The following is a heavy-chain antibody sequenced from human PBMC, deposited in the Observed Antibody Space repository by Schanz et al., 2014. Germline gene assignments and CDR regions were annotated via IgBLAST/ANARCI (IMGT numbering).Heavy chain of an antibody. CDR1: GYTFTRSG. CDR3: ARGRGFYDY. V-gene: IGHV1-69*09. J-gene: IGHJ4*02. CDR2: IIPILGIA. Sequence: QVQLIQSGAEVKKPGASVKVSCTASGYTFTRSGISWVRQAPGQGLEWMGRIIPILGIANYAQNFQGRVTITADKSTSTAYMELTSLTSEDTAVHYCARGRGFYDYWGQGTLVTVSS. D-gene: IGHD3-10*01.